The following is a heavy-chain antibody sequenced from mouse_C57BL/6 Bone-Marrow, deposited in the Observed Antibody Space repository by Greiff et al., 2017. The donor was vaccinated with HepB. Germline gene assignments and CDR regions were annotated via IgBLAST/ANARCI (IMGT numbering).Heavy chain of an antibody. CDR3: ARRDYDYPYAMDY. CDR2: KWTGGGT. CDR1: GFSLTSYA. Sequence: VKLMESGPGLVAPSQSLSITCTVSGFSLTSYAISWVRQPPGKGLEWLGVKWTGGGTNYNSALKSRLSISKDNSKSQVFLKMNSLQTDDTARYYCARRDYDYPYAMDYWGQGTSVTVSS. V-gene: IGHV2-9-1*01. J-gene: IGHJ4*01. D-gene: IGHD2-4*01.